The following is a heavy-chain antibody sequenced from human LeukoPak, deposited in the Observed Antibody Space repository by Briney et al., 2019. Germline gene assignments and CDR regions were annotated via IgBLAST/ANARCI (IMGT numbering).Heavy chain of an antibody. J-gene: IGHJ4*02. CDR1: GGSISSSSYY. Sequence: SETLSLTCTVSGGSISSSSYYWSWIRQPPGKGLEWIGEINHSGSTNYNPSLKSRVTISVDTSKNQFSLKLSSVTAADTAVYYCARDTNIVVVVAATPDYWGQGTLVTVSS. D-gene: IGHD2-15*01. CDR3: ARDTNIVVVVAATPDY. CDR2: INHSGST. V-gene: IGHV4-39*07.